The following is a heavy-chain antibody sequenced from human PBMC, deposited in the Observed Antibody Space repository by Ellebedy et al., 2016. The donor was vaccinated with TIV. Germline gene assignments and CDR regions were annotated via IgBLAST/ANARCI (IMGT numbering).Heavy chain of an antibody. J-gene: IGHJ4*02. CDR2: LSGSGNSP. CDR3: AKDRRAVAGTAFDY. Sequence: PGGSLRLSCVASGFTFSSYAMNWVRQAPGKGLEWVAALSGSGNSPDYADSVKGRFIISRDNSNNTLYLQMSSLRAEDAAVYYCAKDRRAVAGTAFDYWGQGTLVIVSS. CDR1: GFTFSSYA. D-gene: IGHD6-19*01. V-gene: IGHV3-23*01.